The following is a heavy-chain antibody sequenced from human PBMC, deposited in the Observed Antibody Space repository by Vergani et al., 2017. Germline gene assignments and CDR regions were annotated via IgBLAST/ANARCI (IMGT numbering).Heavy chain of an antibody. CDR3: AKHTAMVTHPFDY. CDR2: ISSSSSYI. Sequence: VQLVESGGGLVQPGGSLRLSCAASGFTFSSYSMNWVRQAPGKGLEWVSSISSSSSYIYYADSVKGRFTISRDNSKNTLYLQMNSLRAEDTAVYYCAKHTAMVTHPFDYWGQGTLVTVSS. CDR1: GFTFSSYS. V-gene: IGHV3-21*04. D-gene: IGHD5-18*01. J-gene: IGHJ4*02.